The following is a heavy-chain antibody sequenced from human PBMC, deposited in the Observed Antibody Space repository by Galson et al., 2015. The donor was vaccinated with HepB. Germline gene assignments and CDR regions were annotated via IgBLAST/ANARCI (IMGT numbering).Heavy chain of an antibody. CDR1: GFTFSSYA. V-gene: IGHV3-23*01. J-gene: IGHJ4*02. Sequence: SLRLSCAASGFTFSSYAMSWVRQAPGKGLEWVSAISGSGGSTYYADSVKGRFTISRDNSKNTLYLQMNSLRAEDTAVYYCAKALVVALYYFDYWGQGTLVTVSS. D-gene: IGHD2-21*01. CDR3: AKALVVALYYFDY. CDR2: ISGSGGST.